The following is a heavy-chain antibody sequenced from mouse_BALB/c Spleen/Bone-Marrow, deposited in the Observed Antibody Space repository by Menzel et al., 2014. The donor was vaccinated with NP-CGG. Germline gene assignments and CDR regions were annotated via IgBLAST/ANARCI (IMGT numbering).Heavy chain of an antibody. CDR2: INPSTGYT. CDR1: GYTFXSYW. J-gene: IGHJ2*01. Sequence: LQESGAELAKPGASVKMSCKASGYTFXSYWMHWVKQRPGQGLEWIGYINPSTGYTEYNQKFKDKATLTADKSSSTAYMQLSSLTSEDSAVYYCARERYAGYYFDYWGQGTTLTVSS. D-gene: IGHD2-3*01. V-gene: IGHV1-7*01. CDR3: ARERYAGYYFDY.